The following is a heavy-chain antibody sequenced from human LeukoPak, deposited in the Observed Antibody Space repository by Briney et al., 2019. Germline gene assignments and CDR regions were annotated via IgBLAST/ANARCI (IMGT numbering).Heavy chain of an antibody. V-gene: IGHV3-43*02. CDR3: AKDRGYEVVFDP. J-gene: IGHJ5*02. CDR2: ISGDGDRT. CDR1: GINFNTYA. Sequence: GGSLRLSCVASGINFNTYAMHWVRQAPGKGLEWVSLISGDGDRTSYADSVKGRFTISRDNDKNSLYLQMNSLRIEDTALYYCAKDRGYEVVFDPWGQGTLVAVSS. D-gene: IGHD5-12*01.